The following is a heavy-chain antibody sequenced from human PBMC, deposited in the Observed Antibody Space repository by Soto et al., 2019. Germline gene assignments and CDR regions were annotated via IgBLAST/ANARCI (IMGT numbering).Heavy chain of an antibody. CDR1: GFTFSSYG. CDR2: ISYDGSNK. CDR3: EKGGYFDWLYPLSY. J-gene: IGHJ4*02. V-gene: IGHV3-30*18. Sequence: QVQLVESGGGVVQPGRSLRLSCAASGFTFSSYGMHWVRQAPGKGLEWVAVISYDGSNKYYADSVKGRFTISRDNSKNTLYLQMNRLRAEDTAVYYCEKGGYFDWLYPLSYWGQGTLVTVSS. D-gene: IGHD3-9*01.